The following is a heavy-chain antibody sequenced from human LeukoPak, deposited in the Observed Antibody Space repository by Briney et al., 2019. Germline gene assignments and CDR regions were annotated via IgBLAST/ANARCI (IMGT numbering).Heavy chain of an antibody. V-gene: IGHV4-39*07. CDR2: IYYSGST. J-gene: IGHJ4*02. D-gene: IGHD5-18*01. Sequence: SETLSLTCTVSGGSISSSSYYWGWIRQPPGKGLEWFGSIYYSGSTYYNPSLKSRVTISVDTSKNQFSLKLSSVTAADTAVYYCASLSMDTAMVHWGQGTLVTVSS. CDR1: GGSISSSSYY. CDR3: ASLSMDTAMVH.